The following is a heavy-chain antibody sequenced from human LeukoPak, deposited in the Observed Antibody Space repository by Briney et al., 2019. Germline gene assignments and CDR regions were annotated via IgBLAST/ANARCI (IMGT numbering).Heavy chain of an antibody. CDR3: ARNDYSTLDY. V-gene: IGHV3-23*01. CDR1: GFTFSSYA. J-gene: IGHJ4*02. CDR2: IGGTGGSK. Sequence: GGSLRLSCGASGFTFSSYAMSWVRQAPGKGLERVSAIGGTGGSKHYEDSVKVRFIISRDNAKNTLHLQMNSLRAEDTAIYYCARNDYSTLDYWGQGTQVTVSS. D-gene: IGHD4-11*01.